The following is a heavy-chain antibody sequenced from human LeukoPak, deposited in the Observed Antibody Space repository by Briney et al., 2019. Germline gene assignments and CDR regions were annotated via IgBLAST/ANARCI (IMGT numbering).Heavy chain of an antibody. CDR3: ARTTYYYDSSVPRVVFDP. CDR2: IYYSGST. CDR1: GGSISSYY. J-gene: IGHJ5*02. Sequence: PSETLSLTCTVSGGSISSYYWSWIRQPPGKGLEWIGYIYYSGSTNYNPSLKSRVTISVDTSKNQFSLKLSSVTAADTAVYYCARTTYYYDSSVPRVVFDPWGQGTLVTVSS. V-gene: IGHV4-59*01. D-gene: IGHD3-22*01.